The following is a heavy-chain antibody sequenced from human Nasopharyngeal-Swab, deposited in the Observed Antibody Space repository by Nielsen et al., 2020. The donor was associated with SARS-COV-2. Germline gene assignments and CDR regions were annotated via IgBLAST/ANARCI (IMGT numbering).Heavy chain of an antibody. D-gene: IGHD4-23*01. V-gene: IGHV2-70*12. Sequence: SGPTLVKPTQTLTLTCTFSGFSLSTSGVCATWIRQPPGKALEWLAPIDWDDDKYHTPSLKTRLTISKDTSKNQVVLTMTNMDPVDTATYYCARLANSPYDAFDFWGQGTMVTVSS. CDR1: GFSLSTSGVC. J-gene: IGHJ3*01. CDR2: IDWDDDK. CDR3: ARLANSPYDAFDF.